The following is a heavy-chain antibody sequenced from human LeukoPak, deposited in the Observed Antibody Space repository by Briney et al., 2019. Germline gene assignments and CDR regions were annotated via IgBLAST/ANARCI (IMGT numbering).Heavy chain of an antibody. J-gene: IGHJ6*02. V-gene: IGHV3-9*01. Sequence: GGSLRLSCAASGFTFDDYAMHWVRQAPGKGLEWVSGISWNSGSIGYADSVKGRFTISRDNAKNSLYLQMNSLRAEDTALYYCAKGSGRYSGSWYGGDYYYGMDVWGQGTTVTVSS. CDR1: GFTFDDYA. D-gene: IGHD6-13*01. CDR3: AKGSGRYSGSWYGGDYYYGMDV. CDR2: ISWNSGSI.